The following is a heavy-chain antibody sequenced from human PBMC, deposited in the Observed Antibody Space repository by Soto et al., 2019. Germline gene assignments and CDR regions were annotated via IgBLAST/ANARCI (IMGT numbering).Heavy chain of an antibody. CDR2: ISYDGSNK. CDR1: GFTFSSYG. Sequence: GGSLRLSCAASGFTFSSYGMHWVRQAPGKGLEWVAVISYDGSNKYYTDSVKGRFTISRDNSKNTLYLQMNSLRAEDTAVYYCAKVWAARKREVGHYGMDVWGQGTTVTVSS. D-gene: IGHD6-6*01. CDR3: AKVWAARKREVGHYGMDV. J-gene: IGHJ6*02. V-gene: IGHV3-30*18.